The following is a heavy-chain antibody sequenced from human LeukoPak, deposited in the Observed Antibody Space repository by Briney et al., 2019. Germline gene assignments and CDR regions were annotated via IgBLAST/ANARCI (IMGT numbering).Heavy chain of an antibody. J-gene: IGHJ4*02. CDR1: GGSISSYY. Sequence: SETLSLTCTVSGGSISSYYWSWIRQPAGKGLEWIGRIYTSGSTNYNPSLKSRVTMSVDTSKNQFSLKLSSVTDADTAVYYCARDLYYYGSGSYFDYWGQGTLVTVSS. D-gene: IGHD3-10*01. V-gene: IGHV4-4*07. CDR2: IYTSGST. CDR3: ARDLYYYGSGSYFDY.